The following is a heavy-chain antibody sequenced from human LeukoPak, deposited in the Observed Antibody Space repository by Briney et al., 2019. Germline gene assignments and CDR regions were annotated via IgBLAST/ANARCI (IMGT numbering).Heavy chain of an antibody. D-gene: IGHD3-22*01. CDR1: GFTFSSYA. CDR2: ISGSGGGT. J-gene: IGHJ4*02. V-gene: IGHV3-23*01. CDR3: AKDLLYYYDSSGYLRY. Sequence: GGSLRLSCAASGFTFSSYAMSWVRQAPGKGLEWVSAISGSGGGTYYADSVKGRFTISRDNSKNTLYLQMNSLRAEDTAVYYCAKDLLYYYDSSGYLRYWGQGTLVTVSS.